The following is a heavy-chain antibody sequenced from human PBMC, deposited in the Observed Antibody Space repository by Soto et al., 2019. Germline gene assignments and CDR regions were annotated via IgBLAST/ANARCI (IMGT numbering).Heavy chain of an antibody. J-gene: IGHJ4*02. CDR3: ARGGSMIRARNFFDA. V-gene: IGHV4-59*01. CDR2: YFDGGRT. CDR1: SVPISEYS. D-gene: IGHD3-22*01. Sequence: SETLSLTCNVSSVPISEYSWSWVRQSPGKGLERIGNYFDGGRTMYNPSLKSRVTISVDASKNLFSMELSSMTAADTSVHHCARGGSMIRARNFFDAWGQGVPVTVS.